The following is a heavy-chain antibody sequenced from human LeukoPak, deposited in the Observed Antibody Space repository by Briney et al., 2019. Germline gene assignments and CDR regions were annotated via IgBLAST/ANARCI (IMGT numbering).Heavy chain of an antibody. D-gene: IGHD3-10*01. Sequence: GGSLRLSCAASGLPFSNAWMSWVRQAPGKGLEWVGCIKSKTDGGKTDYAAPVQGRFSISRDDSENTLYLQMNGLNTEDTAVYYCSTVSPYYGSGTTSPDSWGQGTLVVVSS. CDR1: GLPFSNAW. CDR2: IKSKTDGGKT. CDR3: STVSPYYGSGTTSPDS. V-gene: IGHV3-15*01. J-gene: IGHJ4*02.